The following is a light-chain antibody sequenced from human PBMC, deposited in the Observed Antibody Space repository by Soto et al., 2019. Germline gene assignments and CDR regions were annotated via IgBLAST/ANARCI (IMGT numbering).Light chain of an antibody. J-gene: IGKJ2*01. CDR2: DAS. Sequence: EIVMTQSPATLSVSPGERATLSCRASQSVSSNLAWYRQKPGQAPRLFMFDASTRATGIPARFSGSGSETEFTLPISSLQSEDFAVYYCQQYNSWPYTFGQGTRLEIK. CDR1: QSVSSN. CDR3: QQYNSWPYT. V-gene: IGKV3-15*01.